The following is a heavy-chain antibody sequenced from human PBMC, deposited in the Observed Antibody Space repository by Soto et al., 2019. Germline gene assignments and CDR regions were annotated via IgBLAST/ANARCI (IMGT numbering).Heavy chain of an antibody. CDR2: IIPILGIA. Sequence: QVQLVQSGAEVKKPGSSVKVSCKASGGTFSSYTISWVRQAPGQGLEWMGRIIPILGIANYAQKFQGRVMITADKSTSTAYMELSSLRSEDTAVYYCARRLYQLLPYGMDVWGQGTTVTVSS. D-gene: IGHD2-2*01. V-gene: IGHV1-69*02. CDR3: ARRLYQLLPYGMDV. CDR1: GGTFSSYT. J-gene: IGHJ6*02.